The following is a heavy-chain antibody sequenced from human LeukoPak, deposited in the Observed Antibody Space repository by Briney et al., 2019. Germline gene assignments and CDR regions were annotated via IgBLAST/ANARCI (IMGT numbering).Heavy chain of an antibody. V-gene: IGHV5-10-1*01. D-gene: IGHD2/OR15-2a*01. CDR3: ARQYPFDS. J-gene: IGHJ5*01. CDR1: GYCFTSYW. Sequence: GESLKISCKASGYCFTSYWINWVRQMPGKGLEWMGRIDPSGSYINYSPSFQGLVTISADKSISTAYLQWSSLKASDTAIYYCARQYPFDSWGQGTLVTVSS. CDR2: IDPSGSYI.